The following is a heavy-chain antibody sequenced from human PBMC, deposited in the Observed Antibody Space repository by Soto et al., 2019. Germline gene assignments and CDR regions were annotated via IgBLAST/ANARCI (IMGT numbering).Heavy chain of an antibody. D-gene: IGHD4-4*01. Sequence: QVQLQESGPGLVKPSQTLSLTCSVSGGSINSGGHYWSWIRQHPGKGLEWIGHIYKTGSTDFNPSLKDRLTISIDTSKNQFSLSLRSVTAADTAVYYCGRARIQFSRNVCGQGTTATASS. CDR1: GGSINSGGHY. CDR3: GRARIQFSRNV. CDR2: IYKTGST. V-gene: IGHV4-31*03. J-gene: IGHJ6*02.